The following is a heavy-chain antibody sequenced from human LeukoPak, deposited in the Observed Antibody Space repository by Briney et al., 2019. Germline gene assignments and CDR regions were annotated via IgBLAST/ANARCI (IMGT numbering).Heavy chain of an antibody. CDR2: IYYSGST. CDR1: XYY. Sequence: XYYWGXIRQPAGKGLEWTSYIYYSGSTNYTPSLKSRVTISVDTSKNQFSLKLSSVTAADTAIYYCARAVSGRFDYWGQGTLVTVSS. V-gene: IGHV4-59*08. CDR3: ARAVSGRFDY. J-gene: IGHJ4*02. D-gene: IGHD6-19*01.